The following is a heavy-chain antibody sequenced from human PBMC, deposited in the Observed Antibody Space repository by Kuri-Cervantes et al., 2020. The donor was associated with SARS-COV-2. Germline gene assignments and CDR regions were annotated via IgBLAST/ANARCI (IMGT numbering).Heavy chain of an antibody. CDR2: INPDTGNA. V-gene: IGHV1-8*01. CDR1: GYTFIRND. D-gene: IGHD7-27*01. CDR3: ARDREITGAPYDAFDI. Sequence: ASVKVSCKASGYTFIRNDINWVRQASGQGLEWVGWINPDTGNAGYAQRFQGRVTMTRDTSISTAYMELSRLRSDDTAVYYCARDREITGAPYDAFDIWGQGTMVTVSS. J-gene: IGHJ3*02.